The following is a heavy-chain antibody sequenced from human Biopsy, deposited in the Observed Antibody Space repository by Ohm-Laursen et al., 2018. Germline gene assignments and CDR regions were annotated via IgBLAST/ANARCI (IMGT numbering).Heavy chain of an antibody. J-gene: IGHJ3*02. CDR3: ARRAI. V-gene: IGHV3-48*01. CDR2: ISSTSSAT. CDR1: GFTFSTYA. Sequence: SLRLSCSASGFTFSTYAMNWVRQAPGQGLEWILYISSTSSATYYADSVKGRFTVSRDNAKNSLFLQMNSLRAEDTAVYYCARRAIWGQGTTVTVSS.